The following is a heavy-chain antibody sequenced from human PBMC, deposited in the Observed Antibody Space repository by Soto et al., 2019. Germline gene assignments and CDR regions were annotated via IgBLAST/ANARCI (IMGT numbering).Heavy chain of an antibody. Sequence: SVKVSCKASGGTFSSYAISWVRQAPGQGLEWMGGIIPIFGTANYAQKFRGRVTITADESTSTAYMELSSLRSEDTAVYYCARAARITMVRRNSYGMDVWGQGTTVTVSS. V-gene: IGHV1-69*13. D-gene: IGHD3-10*01. J-gene: IGHJ6*02. CDR1: GGTFSSYA. CDR3: ARAARITMVRRNSYGMDV. CDR2: IIPIFGTA.